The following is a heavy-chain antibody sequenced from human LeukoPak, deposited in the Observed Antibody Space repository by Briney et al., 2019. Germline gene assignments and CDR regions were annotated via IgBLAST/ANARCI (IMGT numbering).Heavy chain of an antibody. CDR1: GFTFSSYS. Sequence: SGGSLRLSCAASGFTFSSYSMNWVRQAPGKGLEWVSSISSSSSYIYYADSVKGRFTISRDNAKNSLYLQMNSLRAEDTAVYYCARDLDSGLRWPPSRYFDYWGQGTLVTVSS. J-gene: IGHJ4*02. CDR2: ISSSSSYI. V-gene: IGHV3-21*01. D-gene: IGHD4-23*01. CDR3: ARDLDSGLRWPPSRYFDY.